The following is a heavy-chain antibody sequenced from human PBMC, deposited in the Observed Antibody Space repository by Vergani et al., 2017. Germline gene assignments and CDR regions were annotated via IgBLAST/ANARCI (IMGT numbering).Heavy chain of an antibody. CDR1: GFTFSSYA. V-gene: IGHV3-21*01. Sequence: EVQLLESGGGLVQPGGSLRLSCAASGFTFSSYAMSWVRQAPGKGLEWVSSISSSSTYIYYADSVKGRFTISRDNAKNSLYLQMNSLRAEDTAVYYCARGSVTVVTLVDYWGQGTLVTVSS. J-gene: IGHJ4*02. CDR3: ARGSVTVVTLVDY. D-gene: IGHD4-23*01. CDR2: ISSSSTYI.